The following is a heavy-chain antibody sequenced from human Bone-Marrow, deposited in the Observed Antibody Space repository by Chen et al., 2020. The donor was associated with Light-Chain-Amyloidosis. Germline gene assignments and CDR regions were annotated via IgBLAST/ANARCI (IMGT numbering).Heavy chain of an antibody. CDR2: INHSGRT. CDR3: ARGRCGGGSCYTYYYYYGMDV. CDR1: GGSFSGYY. J-gene: IGHJ6*02. D-gene: IGHD2-15*01. V-gene: IGHV4-34*01. Sequence: QVQLQQWGAGLLKPSETLSLTCAVYGGSFSGYYWSWIRQPPGKGLEWVGEINHSGRTHYNPSLKSRVTIPVDTSQIQFSLKLSSVTAADTAVYYWARGRCGGGSCYTYYYYYGMDVWGQGTTVTVSS.